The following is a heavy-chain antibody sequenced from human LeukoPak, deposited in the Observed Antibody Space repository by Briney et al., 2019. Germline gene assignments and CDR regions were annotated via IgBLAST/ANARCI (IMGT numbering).Heavy chain of an antibody. V-gene: IGHV3-30*18. J-gene: IGHJ4*02. D-gene: IGHD2-15*01. CDR1: GFTFSSYG. CDR2: ISYDGSNK. Sequence: GGSLGLSCAASGFTFSSYGMHWVRQAPGKGLEWVAVISYDGSNKYYADSVKGRFTISRDNSKNTLYLQMNSLRAEDTAVYYCAKSRGHNYFDYWGQGTLVTVSS. CDR3: AKSRGHNYFDY.